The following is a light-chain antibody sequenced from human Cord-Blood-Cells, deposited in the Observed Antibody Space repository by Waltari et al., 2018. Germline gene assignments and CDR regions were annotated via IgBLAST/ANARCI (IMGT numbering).Light chain of an antibody. Sequence: QSALTQPASVSGSPGQSITISCTGTSSDVGGYNYVSWYQQHPGKAPKRMIYDVNNRPSGVSNRFSGSKSGNTASLTISGLQAEDEADYYCSSYTSSSTNVVFGGGTKLTVL. CDR1: SSDVGGYNY. CDR3: SSYTSSSTNVV. J-gene: IGLJ2*01. CDR2: DVN. V-gene: IGLV2-14*01.